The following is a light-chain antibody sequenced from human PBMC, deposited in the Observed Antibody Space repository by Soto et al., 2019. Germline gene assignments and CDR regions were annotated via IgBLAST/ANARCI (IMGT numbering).Light chain of an antibody. J-gene: IGKJ1*01. CDR1: QSLVYSDGNAY. CDR2: KAS. Sequence: DVVMTQSPLSLPVTPGQPASISCRSSQSLVYSDGNAYLNWFHQRPGQSPRRLTYKASKRDSGVTDRFSGSGSGTDFTLHINRVEAEDVGIYHCMQATHWPPTFGRGTRVEIK. CDR3: MQATHWPPT. V-gene: IGKV2-30*01.